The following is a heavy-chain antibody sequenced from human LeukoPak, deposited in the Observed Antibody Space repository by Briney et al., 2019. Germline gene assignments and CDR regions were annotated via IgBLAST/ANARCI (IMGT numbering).Heavy chain of an antibody. V-gene: IGHV1-2*02. Sequence: ASVKVSCKASGYTFTAYYIHWVRQAPGQGLEWMGWINPNSGGTNYAQKFQGRVTMTRDTSISTAYMELSRLRSDDTALYYCAREEGYCSSTSCHIDYWGQGTLVTVSS. D-gene: IGHD2-2*01. CDR1: GYTFTAYY. CDR3: AREEGYCSSTSCHIDY. J-gene: IGHJ4*02. CDR2: INPNSGGT.